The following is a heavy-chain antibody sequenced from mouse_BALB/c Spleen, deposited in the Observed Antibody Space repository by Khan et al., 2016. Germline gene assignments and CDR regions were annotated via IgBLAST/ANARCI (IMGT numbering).Heavy chain of an antibody. D-gene: IGHD1-2*01. Sequence: EVQLQESGGGLVQPGGSLKLSCAASGFDFSRYWMSWVRQAPGKGLEWIGEINPDSSTINYTPSLKDKFIISRDNAKNTLYLQMSTVRSEDTALCYCARPGYYGFFAYWGQGTLVTVSA. CDR2: INPDSSTI. J-gene: IGHJ3*01. CDR3: ARPGYYGFFAY. CDR1: GFDFSRYW. V-gene: IGHV4-1*02.